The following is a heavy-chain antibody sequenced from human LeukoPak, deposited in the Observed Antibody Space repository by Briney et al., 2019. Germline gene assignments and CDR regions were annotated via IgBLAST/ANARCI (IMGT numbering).Heavy chain of an antibody. Sequence: PGGSLRLSCAASGFTFSSYAMSWVRQAPGKGLEWVSAISGSGGSTYYADSVKGRFTISRDKSKNTLYLQMDSLRAEDTAVYYCAKVKWGYFEYWGQGTLVTVSS. J-gene: IGHJ4*02. V-gene: IGHV3-23*01. CDR1: GFTFSSYA. CDR3: AKVKWGYFEY. CDR2: ISGSGGST. D-gene: IGHD7-27*01.